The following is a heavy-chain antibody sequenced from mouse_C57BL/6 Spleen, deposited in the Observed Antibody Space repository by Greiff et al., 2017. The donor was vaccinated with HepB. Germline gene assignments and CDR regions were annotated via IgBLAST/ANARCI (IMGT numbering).Heavy chain of an antibody. Sequence: EVQLQQSVAELVRPGASVKLSCTASGFNIKNTYMHWVKQRPEQGLEGIGRIDPANGNTKYAPKVQGKATITADTSSNTAYLQLSSLTSEDTAIYDCARVDGFLNWYFDVWGTGTTVTVSS. CDR3: ARVDGFLNWYFDV. J-gene: IGHJ1*03. V-gene: IGHV14-3*01. D-gene: IGHD2-3*01. CDR1: GFNIKNTY. CDR2: IDPANGNT.